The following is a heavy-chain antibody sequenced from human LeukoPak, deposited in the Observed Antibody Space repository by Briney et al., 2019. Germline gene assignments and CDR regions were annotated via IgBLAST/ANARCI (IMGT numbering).Heavy chain of an antibody. Sequence: SQTLSLTCAVSGGSISSGGYSWSWIRQPPGKGLEWIGYIYHSGSTNYNPSLKSRVTISVDTSKNQFSLKLSSVTAADTAVYYCARAKRYYDILSWGQGTLVTVSS. CDR2: IYHSGST. J-gene: IGHJ5*02. CDR1: GGSISSGGYS. V-gene: IGHV4-30-2*01. D-gene: IGHD3-9*01. CDR3: ARAKRYYDILS.